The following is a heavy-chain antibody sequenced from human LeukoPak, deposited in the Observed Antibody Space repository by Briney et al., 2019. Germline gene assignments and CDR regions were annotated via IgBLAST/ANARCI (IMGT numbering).Heavy chain of an antibody. Sequence: GGPLRLSCEATGITFSRFGMHGVRQAPGKGLEWLAISWYDGFNDIYADAVKGRFTISRDDSKNTLYLQMNGLRLEDTAVYDCASATKPYESPLDNWGQGTLVTVSS. CDR1: GITFSRFG. D-gene: IGHD3-3*01. V-gene: IGHV3-33*01. J-gene: IGHJ4*02. CDR2: SWYDGFND. CDR3: ASATKPYESPLDN.